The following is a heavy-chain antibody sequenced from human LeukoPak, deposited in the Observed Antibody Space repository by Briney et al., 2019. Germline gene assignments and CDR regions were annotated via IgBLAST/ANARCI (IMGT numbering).Heavy chain of an antibody. J-gene: IGHJ4*02. CDR3: ARGQQLASN. Sequence: ASVEVSCKASGYTFTGYYIYWVRQAPGQGLEWMGWINPNSGGTNYAQKFQGRVTMTREMSISTAYMELSRLRSDDTAVYYCARGQQLASNWGQGTLVTVSS. D-gene: IGHD6-13*01. CDR1: GYTFTGYY. V-gene: IGHV1-2*02. CDR2: INPNSGGT.